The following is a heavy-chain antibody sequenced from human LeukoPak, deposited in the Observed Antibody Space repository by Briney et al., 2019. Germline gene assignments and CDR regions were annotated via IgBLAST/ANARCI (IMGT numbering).Heavy chain of an antibody. J-gene: IGHJ4*02. CDR2: ISSSSSYI. V-gene: IGHV3-21*01. CDR3: ARSGYSSSWYPPTPSHRRGYFDY. Sequence: GGSLRLSCAASGFTFSSYSMNWVRQAPGEGLEWVSSISSSSSYIYYADSVKGRFTISRDNAKNSLYLQMNSLRAEDTAVYYCARSGYSSSWYPPTPSHRRGYFDYWGQGTLVTVSS. D-gene: IGHD6-13*01. CDR1: GFTFSSYS.